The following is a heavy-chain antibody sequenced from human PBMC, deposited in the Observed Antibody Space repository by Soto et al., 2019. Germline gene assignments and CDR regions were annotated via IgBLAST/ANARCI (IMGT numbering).Heavy chain of an antibody. CDR3: ARVQTTANPSPFYYYGMDV. CDR1: GGTFSSYA. D-gene: IGHD4-17*01. J-gene: IGHJ6*02. CDR2: IIPIFGTA. Sequence: EASVKVSCKASGGTFSSYAISCVRQAPGQGLEWMGGIIPIFGTANYAQKFQGRVTITADESTSTAYMELSSLRSEDTAVYYCARVQTTANPSPFYYYGMDVWGQGTTVTVSS. V-gene: IGHV1-69*13.